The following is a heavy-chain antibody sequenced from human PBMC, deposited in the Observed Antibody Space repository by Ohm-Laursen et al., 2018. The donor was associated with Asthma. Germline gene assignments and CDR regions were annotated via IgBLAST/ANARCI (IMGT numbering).Heavy chain of an antibody. CDR1: GFTFSSYA. J-gene: IGHJ4*02. CDR2: ISGSGGNT. Sequence: SLRLSCAASGFTFSSYAMSWVRQAPGKGLEWVSAISGSGGNTYYAGSVKGRFTISRDNSKNTLYLQMNSLRAEDTAVYYCARDPSATVAGTVFDYWGQGTLVTVSS. D-gene: IGHD6-19*01. V-gene: IGHV3-23*01. CDR3: ARDPSATVAGTVFDY.